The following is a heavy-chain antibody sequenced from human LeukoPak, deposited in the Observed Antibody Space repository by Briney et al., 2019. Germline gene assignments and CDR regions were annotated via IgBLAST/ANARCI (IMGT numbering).Heavy chain of an antibody. CDR1: GFTFNDYY. V-gene: IGHV3-11*01. CDR3: ARGSLGG. J-gene: IGHJ4*02. CDR2: ISSSGSTI. Sequence: GVSLTLSCAASGFTFNDYYMSWIRQAPGKGREWVSYISSSGSTIYHTHSGKGRLTIARYTAKNSLYLQMNSVRAEDTAVYYCARGSLGGWGQGTLVTVSS.